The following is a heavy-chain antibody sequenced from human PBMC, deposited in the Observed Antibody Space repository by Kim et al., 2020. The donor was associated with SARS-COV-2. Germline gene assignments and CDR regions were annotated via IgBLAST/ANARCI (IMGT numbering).Heavy chain of an antibody. CDR3: AKDRVSLVRGLIISALDV. D-gene: IGHD3-10*01. V-gene: IGHV3-23*01. Sequence: VKGRFTISREKSKNTLSLQMNSLRAEDTAVFYCAKDRVSLVRGLIISALDVWGKGTTVTVSS. J-gene: IGHJ6*04.